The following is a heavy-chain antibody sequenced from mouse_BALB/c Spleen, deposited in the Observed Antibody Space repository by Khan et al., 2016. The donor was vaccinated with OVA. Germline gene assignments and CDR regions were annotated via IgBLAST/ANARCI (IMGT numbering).Heavy chain of an antibody. V-gene: IGHV5-12*02. Sequence: EVELVESGGGFMQPGGSLKLSCATSGFTFTDYYMYWVRQTPEKGLEWVAYISNRGTTTYYPDTVRGRFTISRDNATNTLYLQMSRLGSADPAIYFCAREGEGGGLAYWGQGTLVTVSA. CDR1: GFTFTDYY. CDR3: AREGEGGGLAY. CDR2: ISNRGTTT. D-gene: IGHD1-1*02. J-gene: IGHJ3*01.